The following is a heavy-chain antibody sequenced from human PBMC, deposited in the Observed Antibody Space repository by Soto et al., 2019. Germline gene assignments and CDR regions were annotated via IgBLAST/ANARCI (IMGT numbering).Heavy chain of an antibody. CDR3: ARHKVGVVVVAATRWFDP. CDR2: IYYSGST. J-gene: IGHJ5*02. Sequence: PSETLSLTCTVSGGSISSSSYYWGWIRQPPGKGLEWIGSIYYSGSTYYNPSLKSRVTISVDTSKNQFSLKLSSVTAADTAVYYCARHKVGVVVVAATRWFDPWGQGTLVTVSS. CDR1: GGSISSSSYY. V-gene: IGHV4-39*01. D-gene: IGHD2-15*01.